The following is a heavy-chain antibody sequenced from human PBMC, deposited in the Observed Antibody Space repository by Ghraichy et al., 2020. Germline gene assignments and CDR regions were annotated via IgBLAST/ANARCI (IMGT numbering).Heavy chain of an antibody. CDR2: ISSSSSYI. V-gene: IGHV3-21*01. CDR1: GFTFSSYS. D-gene: IGHD4-17*01. Sequence: GGSLRLSCAASGFTFSSYSMNWVRQAPGKGLEWVSSISSSSSYIYYADSVKGRFTISRDNAKNSLYLQMNSLRAEDTAVYYCARDRDYGSFNDAFDIWGQETMVTVSS. J-gene: IGHJ3*02. CDR3: ARDRDYGSFNDAFDI.